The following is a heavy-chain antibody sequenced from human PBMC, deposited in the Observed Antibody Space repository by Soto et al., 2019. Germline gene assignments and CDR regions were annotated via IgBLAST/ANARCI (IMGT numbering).Heavy chain of an antibody. CDR2: TYYRSNWRH. D-gene: IGHD6-19*01. CDR1: RDGVSSNTAA. Sequence: SQTLSLTCAISRDGVSSNTAAWHWIRSSPSRGCEWLGRTYYRSNWRHDYAVSVKSRITVNPDTSKNHYSLQLNSVAPDDTAVYYCARGVAGSGFDLWGQGTLVTVSS. CDR3: ARGVAGSGFDL. J-gene: IGHJ4*02. V-gene: IGHV6-1*01.